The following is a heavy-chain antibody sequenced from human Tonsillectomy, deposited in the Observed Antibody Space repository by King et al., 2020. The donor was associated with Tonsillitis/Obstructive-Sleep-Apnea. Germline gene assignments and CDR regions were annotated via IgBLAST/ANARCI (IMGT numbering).Heavy chain of an antibody. CDR3: ARDVASSSWYGSPLAY. CDR1: GFTFSSYW. D-gene: IGHD6-13*01. V-gene: IGHV3-74*01. J-gene: IGHJ4*02. Sequence: VQLVESGGGLVQPGGSLRLSCAASGFTFSSYWMHWVRQAPGKGLVWVSRINSDGSSTSYADSVKGRFTIPRDNAKNTLYLQMNSLRAEDTAVYYCARDVASSSWYGSPLAYWGQGTLVTVSS. CDR2: INSDGSST.